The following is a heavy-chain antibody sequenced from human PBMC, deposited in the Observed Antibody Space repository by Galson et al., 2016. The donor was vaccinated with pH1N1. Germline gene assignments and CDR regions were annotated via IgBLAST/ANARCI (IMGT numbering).Heavy chain of an antibody. CDR2: ISSRSTYT. D-gene: IGHD3-16*01. V-gene: IGHV3-21*06. CDR3: ARDGARVGAHDGFDI. CDR1: GFTFNTYK. Sequence: SLRLSCAASGFTFNTYKMNWVRQAPGKGLEWVSSISSRSTYTHYAGSVKGRVTISRDNANNSLYLQLNSLRVEDTAVYYCARDGARVGAHDGFDIWGQGTMVTVSS. J-gene: IGHJ3*02.